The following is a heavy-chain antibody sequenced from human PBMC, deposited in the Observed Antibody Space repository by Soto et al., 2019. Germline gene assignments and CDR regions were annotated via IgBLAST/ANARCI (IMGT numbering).Heavy chain of an antibody. V-gene: IGHV5-51*01. CDR3: AKNLYNILSERYYYKREG. J-gene: IGHJ6*03. CDR1: GYSFTSYW. Sequence: GESLKISCKGSGYSFTSYWIGWVRQMPGKGLEWMGIIYPGDSDTRYSPSFQGQVTISADKSISTAYLQWSSLMASDTAMYYCAKNLYNILSERYYYKREGWGKGPRVTVPS. CDR2: IYPGDSDT. D-gene: IGHD3-9*01.